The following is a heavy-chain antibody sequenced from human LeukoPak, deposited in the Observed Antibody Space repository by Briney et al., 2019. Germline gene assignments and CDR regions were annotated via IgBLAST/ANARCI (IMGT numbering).Heavy chain of an antibody. D-gene: IGHD6-19*01. V-gene: IGHV3-53*01. J-gene: IGHJ4*02. CDR1: GFTVSSNY. CDR3: ARVAVAGSFDY. CDR2: IYSGGST. Sequence: GGSLRLSCAASGFTVSSNYMSWVRQAPGKGLEWASVIYSGGSTYYADSVKGRFTISRDNPKNTLYLQMNSLRAEDTAVYYCARVAVAGSFDYWGQGTLVTVSS.